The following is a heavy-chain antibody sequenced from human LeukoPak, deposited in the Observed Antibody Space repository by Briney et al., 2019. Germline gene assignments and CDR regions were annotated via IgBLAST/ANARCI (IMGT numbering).Heavy chain of an antibody. CDR2: IYPGDSDT. J-gene: IGHJ4*02. D-gene: IGHD6-19*01. V-gene: IGHV5-51*01. Sequence: GESLKISCTGSGYSFTTYWIGWVRQMPGKGLEWMAFIYPGDSDTRYSPSFQGQVTISADKSISTAYLQWSSLMASDAAMYYCARAISSGWYYFDNWGQGTLVTVSA. CDR1: GYSFTTYW. CDR3: ARAISSGWYYFDN.